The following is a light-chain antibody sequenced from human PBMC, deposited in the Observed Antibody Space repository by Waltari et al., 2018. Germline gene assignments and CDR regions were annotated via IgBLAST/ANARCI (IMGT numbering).Light chain of an antibody. J-gene: IGKJ2*01. Sequence: DIQLTQSPSTLPASVGERVTITCRASQSISTWLAWHQQKPGKAPKTLIYKATSLESGVPSRFSGSGSGTEFTLTISSLQPDDFATYYCQQYKTYSYTFGQGTKLEIK. CDR2: KAT. V-gene: IGKV1-5*03. CDR3: QQYKTYSYT. CDR1: QSISTW.